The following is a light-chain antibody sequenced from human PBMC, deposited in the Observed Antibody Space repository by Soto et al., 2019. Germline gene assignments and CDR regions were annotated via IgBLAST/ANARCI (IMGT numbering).Light chain of an antibody. V-gene: IGLV2-14*03. Sequence: QTVLAPPASMTVSPGQLTTISCTGGGSEIATFNYLSLYQQFPGKAPKLLSYHVTSRASGVSHSFSGSKSGNTAALTISGLQPEDEAEYYCNSYASTSFYVFGSWTKVNVL. CDR2: HVT. J-gene: IGLJ1*01. CDR1: GSEIATFNY. CDR3: NSYASTSFYV.